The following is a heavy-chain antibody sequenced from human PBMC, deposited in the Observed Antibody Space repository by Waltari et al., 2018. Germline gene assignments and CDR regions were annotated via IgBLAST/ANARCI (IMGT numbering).Heavy chain of an antibody. CDR2: IWYDGSNK. CDR1: GFTFRSYG. J-gene: IGHJ4*02. CDR3: VKDSSSGWYEGY. V-gene: IGHV3-30*18. D-gene: IGHD6-19*01. Sequence: QAQLVESGGGVVQPGRSLRLSCAASGFTFRSYGMHWVRQASGKGLEWVALIWYDGSNKYYADSVKGRFTISRDNSKNMLYLQMNSLRAEDTATYYCVKDSSSGWYEGYWGQGTLVTVSS.